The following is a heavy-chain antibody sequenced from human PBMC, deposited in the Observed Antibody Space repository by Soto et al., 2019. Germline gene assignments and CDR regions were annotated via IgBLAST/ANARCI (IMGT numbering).Heavy chain of an antibody. D-gene: IGHD1-26*01. CDR2: IKEDGSEK. CDR1: GFTFSSYW. Sequence: EVQLVESGGGLVQPGGSLRLSCTASGFTFSSYWMNWVRQAPGKGLEWVGNIKEDGSEKFYVDSVKGRFTISRDNAKNSLYLDMNSPRVEDTAIYFCARDFGGPWGQGTLVTVSS. CDR3: ARDFGGP. V-gene: IGHV3-7*05. J-gene: IGHJ5*02.